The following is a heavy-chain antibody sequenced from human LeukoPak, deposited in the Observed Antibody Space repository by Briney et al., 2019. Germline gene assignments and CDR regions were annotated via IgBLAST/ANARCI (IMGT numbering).Heavy chain of an antibody. CDR2: IRYDGSNK. Sequence: PGGSLSLCCAASGFTFSSYGMHWVRQAPGKGLEWVTFIRYDGSNKYYADSVKGRFTISRDNSKNTLYLQMNSLRAEDTAVYYCAVGAAYDYVWGSPFTFDHWGPGTLVTVSS. J-gene: IGHJ4*02. V-gene: IGHV3-30*02. D-gene: IGHD3-16*01. CDR3: AVGAAYDYVWGSPFTFDH. CDR1: GFTFSSYG.